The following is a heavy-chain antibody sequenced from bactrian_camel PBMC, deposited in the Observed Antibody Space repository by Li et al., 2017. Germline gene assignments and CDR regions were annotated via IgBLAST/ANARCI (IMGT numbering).Heavy chain of an antibody. J-gene: IGHJ4*01. D-gene: IGHD7*01. Sequence: HVQLVESGGGSVQAGETLRLSCTAAGFTFDDSDVRWFREASGVERELVSSISSDGTTYYADSVKGRFTISQDKAKNTVSLQMNSLQPADTGVYYCAAPHPLTMRGCVNREYNYWGQGTQVT. V-gene: IGHV3S63*01. CDR2: ISSDGTT. CDR1: GFTFDDSD. CDR3: AAPHPLTMRGCVNREYNY.